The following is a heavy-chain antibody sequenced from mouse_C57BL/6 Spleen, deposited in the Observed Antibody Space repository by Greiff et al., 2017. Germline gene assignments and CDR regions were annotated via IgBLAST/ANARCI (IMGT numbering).Heavy chain of an antibody. D-gene: IGHD2-1*01. J-gene: IGHJ1*03. Sequence: EVQRVESEGGLVQPGSSMKLSCTASGFTFSDYYMAWVRQVPEKGLEWVANINYDGSSTYYLDSLKSRFIISSANAKNILYLQMSSLKSEDTGTYDCGRDRGGNYVRWYFDVWGTGTTVTVSS. CDR3: GRDRGGNYVRWYFDV. CDR2: INYDGSST. CDR1: GFTFSDYY. V-gene: IGHV5-16*01.